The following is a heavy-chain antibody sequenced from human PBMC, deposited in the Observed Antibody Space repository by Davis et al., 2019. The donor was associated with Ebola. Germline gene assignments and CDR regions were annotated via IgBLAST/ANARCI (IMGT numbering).Heavy chain of an antibody. CDR2: ISGSGGST. D-gene: IGHD1-26*01. CDR3: ARDWDSGSYSYY. Sequence: GESLKISCAASGFTFSSYAMSWVRQAPGKGLEWVSAISGSGGSTYYADSVKGRFTISRDNAKNSLYLQMNSLRAEDTAVYYCARDWDSGSYSYYWGQGTLVTVSS. CDR1: GFTFSSYA. V-gene: IGHV3-23*01. J-gene: IGHJ4*02.